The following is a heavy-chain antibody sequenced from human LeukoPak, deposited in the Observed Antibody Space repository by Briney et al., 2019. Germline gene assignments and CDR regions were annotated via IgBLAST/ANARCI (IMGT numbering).Heavy chain of an antibody. CDR3: AGVITIFGAYYFDY. CDR1: GYTFTNFA. J-gene: IGHJ4*02. Sequence: SVKVSCKASGYTFTNFAMNWVRQAPGQGLEWMGGIIPIVGTANYAQKFQGRVTITTDESTSTAYMELSSLRSEDTAVYYCAGVITIFGAYYFDYWGQGTLVTVSS. CDR2: IIPIVGTA. V-gene: IGHV1-69*05. D-gene: IGHD3-3*01.